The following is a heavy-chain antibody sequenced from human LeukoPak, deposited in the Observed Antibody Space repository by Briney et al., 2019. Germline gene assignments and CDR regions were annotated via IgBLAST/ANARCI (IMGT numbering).Heavy chain of an antibody. V-gene: IGHV5-51*01. Sequence: GESLKISCKGSGYSFTSYWIGWVRQMPGKGLEWMGILYPGDSDTKYSPSFQGQVTISADKSISTAYLQWSSLKASDTAMYYCARLSGLTRYYISYPFDYWGPGTLVTVSS. D-gene: IGHD3-9*01. CDR3: ARLSGLTRYYISYPFDY. J-gene: IGHJ4*02. CDR2: LYPGDSDT. CDR1: GYSFTSYW.